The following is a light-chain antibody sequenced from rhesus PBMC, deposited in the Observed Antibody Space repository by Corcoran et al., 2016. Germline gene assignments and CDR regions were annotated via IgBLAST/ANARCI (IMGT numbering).Light chain of an antibody. CDR2: DVS. Sequence: QSALTQPRSVSKSIGQSVHISCTGSRNDIGVYNDVSWYHQHSGTAPRRLIFDVSTRPSGVSDRFSGSKYDTTASLTISGLQAEDEADYYCCSYRSGGTCVFGSGTMLTVL. J-gene: IGLJ6*01. V-gene: IGLV2S9*01. CDR1: RNDIGVYND. CDR3: CSYRSGGTCV.